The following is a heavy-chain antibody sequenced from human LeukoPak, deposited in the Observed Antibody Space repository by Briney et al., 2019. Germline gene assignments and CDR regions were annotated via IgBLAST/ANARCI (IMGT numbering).Heavy chain of an antibody. CDR1: GYTFIAYY. Sequence: ASVKVSCMASGYTFIAYYMHWVRPAPGQGREWMGWINPNRGGTNYAQKFQGRVTLTRDTSISTAYMELSRLRSDDTAVCSCARVNDYGDYVDYWGQGTLATVSS. D-gene: IGHD4-17*01. CDR2: INPNRGGT. J-gene: IGHJ4*02. V-gene: IGHV1-2*02. CDR3: ARVNDYGDYVDY.